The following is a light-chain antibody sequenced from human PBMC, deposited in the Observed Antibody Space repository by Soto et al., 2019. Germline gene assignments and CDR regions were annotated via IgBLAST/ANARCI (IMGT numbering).Light chain of an antibody. CDR2: NVR. CDR3: SSYSNITTLDV. Sequence: QSALTQPASVSGSPGQSITISCTGTSRDVGGYNYVSWYQQHPGKAPKLMIYNVRNRPSGVSDRFSGSKSGNTASLTISGLQAEDEADYYCSSYSNITTLDVFGTGTKVTVL. CDR1: SRDVGGYNY. J-gene: IGLJ1*01. V-gene: IGLV2-14*03.